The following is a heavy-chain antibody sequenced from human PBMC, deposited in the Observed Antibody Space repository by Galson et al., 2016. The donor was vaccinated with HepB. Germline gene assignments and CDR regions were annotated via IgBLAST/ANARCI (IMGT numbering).Heavy chain of an antibody. D-gene: IGHD4-23*01. J-gene: IGHJ6*02. CDR2: ISYDGHNK. CDR3: AKDPEMEQGTAVGGAYYFFGMDV. V-gene: IGHV3-30*18. Sequence: SLRLSCAASGFNFTNYGMHWVRQAPGKGLEWVALISYDGHNKYSLESVKGRFPIFRDNSKTTLNLQLDSLRTEDTAVYYCAKDPEMEQGTAVGGAYYFFGMDVGGQGTTVSV. CDR1: GFNFTNYG.